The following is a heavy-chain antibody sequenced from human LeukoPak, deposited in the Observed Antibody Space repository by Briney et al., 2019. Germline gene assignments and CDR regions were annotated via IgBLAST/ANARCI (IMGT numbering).Heavy chain of an antibody. CDR3: ARAFGYDLYAFDI. Sequence: GGSLRLSCAASGFTFSSYGMHWVRQAPGKGLEWVAVIWYDGSNKYYADSVKGRFTISRDNSKNTLYLQMNSLRAEDTAVYYCARAFGYDLYAFDIWGQGTMVTVSS. CDR1: GFTFSSYG. V-gene: IGHV3-33*01. CDR2: IWYDGSNK. D-gene: IGHD5-12*01. J-gene: IGHJ3*02.